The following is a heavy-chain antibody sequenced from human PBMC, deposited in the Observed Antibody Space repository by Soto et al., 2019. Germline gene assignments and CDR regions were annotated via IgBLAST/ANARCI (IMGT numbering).Heavy chain of an antibody. J-gene: IGHJ4*02. V-gene: IGHV3-11*01. Sequence: GGSLRLSCAASGFTFSGYYMTWMRQAPGKGLEWVSFIGKTGSDIHYADSVEGRFTISRDNAKNSLYLQMNSLRAEDTAVYYCAREIGNRLPYGPVDYWGQGTLVTVSS. CDR1: GFTFSGYY. D-gene: IGHD3-10*01. CDR2: IGKTGSDI. CDR3: AREIGNRLPYGPVDY.